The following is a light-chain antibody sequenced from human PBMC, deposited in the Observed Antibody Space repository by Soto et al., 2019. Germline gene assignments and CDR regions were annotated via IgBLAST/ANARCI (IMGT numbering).Light chain of an antibody. Sequence: DIQMTQSPSSLSASVGDRVTITCRASQSISSYLNWYQQKPGKAPKLLIYAASSLQSGVPSRFSGSGSGTDFTLTISSLQPEEFATYYCQQSYSTLETFGQGTKVEIK. CDR3: QQSYSTLET. CDR2: AAS. V-gene: IGKV1-39*01. CDR1: QSISSY. J-gene: IGKJ1*01.